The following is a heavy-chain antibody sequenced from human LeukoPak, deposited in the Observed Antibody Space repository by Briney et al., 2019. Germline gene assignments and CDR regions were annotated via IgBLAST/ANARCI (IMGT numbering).Heavy chain of an antibody. Sequence: GGSLRLSCAASGFTFSSYWMSWVRKAPGKGLEWVANIKQDGSEKNYVDSVKGRFTISRDNAKNSLSLQMNSLRAEDTAVYYCARAYNWNDEGLYFYYGMDVWGQGTTVTVSS. J-gene: IGHJ6*02. CDR1: GFTFSSYW. CDR2: IKQDGSEK. CDR3: ARAYNWNDEGLYFYYGMDV. D-gene: IGHD1-20*01. V-gene: IGHV3-7*01.